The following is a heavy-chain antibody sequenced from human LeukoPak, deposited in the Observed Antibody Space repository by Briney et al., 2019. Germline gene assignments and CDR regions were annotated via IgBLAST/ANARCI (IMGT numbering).Heavy chain of an antibody. CDR3: ARDAYDYGDYVGMARNWFDP. D-gene: IGHD4-17*01. Sequence: ASVKVSCKASGYTFTSYYMHWVRQAPGQGLEWMGIINPSGGSTSYAQKFQGRVTMTRDTSTSTVYMELSSLRSEDTAVYYCARDAYDYGDYVGMARNWFDPWGQGTLVTVSS. V-gene: IGHV1-46*01. CDR2: INPSGGST. CDR1: GYTFTSYY. J-gene: IGHJ5*02.